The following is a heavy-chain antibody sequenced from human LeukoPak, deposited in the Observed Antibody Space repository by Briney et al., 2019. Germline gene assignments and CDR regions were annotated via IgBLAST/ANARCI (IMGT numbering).Heavy chain of an antibody. D-gene: IGHD1-26*01. CDR3: ARDLIVGATDYYGMDV. Sequence: PGGSLRLSCAASGFTFSSYAMHWVRQAPGKGLEWVAVISYDGSNKYYADSVKGRFTISRDNSKNTLYLQMNSLRAEDTAVYYCARDLIVGATDYYGMDVWGQGTTVTVSS. CDR1: GFTFSSYA. CDR2: ISYDGSNK. V-gene: IGHV3-30*04. J-gene: IGHJ6*02.